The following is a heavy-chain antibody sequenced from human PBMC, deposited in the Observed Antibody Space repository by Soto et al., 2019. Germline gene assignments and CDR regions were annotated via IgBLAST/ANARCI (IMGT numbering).Heavy chain of an antibody. CDR3: ARDRQYYHFWTGYQNEGPYDMDV. V-gene: IGHV4-34*02. J-gene: IGHJ6*02. CDR2: INHSAGT. D-gene: IGHD3-3*02. CDR1: GGSFSGYY. Sequence: QVQLQQWGAGLLKPSETLSLTCAVYGGSFSGYYWTWIRQAPGKGLEWIGEINHSAGTNYNSSLDGRVTIAVDTPKNQFSLVLYSVTAADTAVYYCARDRQYYHFWTGYQNEGPYDMDVWGQGTTVTVSS.